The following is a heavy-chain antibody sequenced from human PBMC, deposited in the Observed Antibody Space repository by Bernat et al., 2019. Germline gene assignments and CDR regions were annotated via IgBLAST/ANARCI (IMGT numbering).Heavy chain of an antibody. D-gene: IGHD3/OR15-3a*01. CDR2: ISENGVST. CDR3: SKGGHFDY. V-gene: IGHV3-23*04. J-gene: IGHJ4*02. CDR1: GFTFTSYV. Sequence: EVQLVESGGGLAQPGGSLRLSCAASGFTFTSYVMTWARQAPGKGLEWVSTISENGVSTNYADSVKDRFTISRDNSKNTLYLQMNSLRAEDAAVYHCSKGGHFDYWGQGTLVTVSS.